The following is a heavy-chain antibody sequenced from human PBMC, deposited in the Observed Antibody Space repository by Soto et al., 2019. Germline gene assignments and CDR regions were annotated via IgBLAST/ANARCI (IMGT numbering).Heavy chain of an antibody. CDR3: ARTDWLYWYFDL. CDR2: IYYSGST. D-gene: IGHD3-9*01. J-gene: IGHJ2*01. Sequence: SETLSLTCTVSGGSISSGDYYWSWIRQPPGKGLEWIGYIYYSGSTYYNPSLKSRVTISVDTSKNQFSLKLSSVTAADTAVYYCARTDWLYWYFDLWGRGTLVTVSS. CDR1: GGSISSGDYY. V-gene: IGHV4-30-4*01.